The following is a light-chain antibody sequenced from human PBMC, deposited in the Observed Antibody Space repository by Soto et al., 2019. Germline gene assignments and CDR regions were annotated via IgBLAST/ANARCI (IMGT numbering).Light chain of an antibody. CDR2: GAS. V-gene: IGKV3-20*01. J-gene: IGKJ5*01. Sequence: QSPGTLSMSPWGRATLPCSASQTISSNYLAWYQQTPGQAPRLLIYGASGRATGIPDRFSGRWSGTDFTLTISRLEPEDVAVDDRQQSTSSLITFGQGTRLEIK. CDR1: QTISSNY. CDR3: QQSTSSLIT.